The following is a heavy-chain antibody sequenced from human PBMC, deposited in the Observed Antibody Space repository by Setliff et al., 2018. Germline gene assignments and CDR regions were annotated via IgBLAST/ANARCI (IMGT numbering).Heavy chain of an antibody. V-gene: IGHV1-69*13. CDR1: GGTFSSYA. Sequence: SVKVSCKASGGTFSSYAISWVRQAPGQGLEWMGGIIPIFGTANYAQKFQGRVTITADQSTDTAYMELSSLRSEDTAVYYCASLIIGGWQNWFDPWGHGTLVTVSS. CDR3: ASLIIGGWQNWFDP. CDR2: IIPIFGTA. D-gene: IGHD6-19*01. J-gene: IGHJ5*02.